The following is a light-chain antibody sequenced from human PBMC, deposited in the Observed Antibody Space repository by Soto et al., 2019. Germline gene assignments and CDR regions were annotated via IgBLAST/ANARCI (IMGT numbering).Light chain of an antibody. V-gene: IGKV3-15*01. CDR3: KVSANLLIT. CDR1: QNVLSN. CDR2: GAS. J-gene: IGKJ5*01. Sequence: SPARRTGYKGKGATLSCRASQNVLSNLAWYQQKPGQAPRLLISGASTRATGLPARFSGSGSGTHFTLACSIRQSEDFVVYYSKVSANLLITVAGGTRLEI.